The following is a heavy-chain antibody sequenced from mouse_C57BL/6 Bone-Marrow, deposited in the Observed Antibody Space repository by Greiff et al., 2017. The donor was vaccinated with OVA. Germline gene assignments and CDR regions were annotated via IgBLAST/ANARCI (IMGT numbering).Heavy chain of an antibody. CDR2: IYPRSGNT. D-gene: IGHD1-1*01. J-gene: IGHJ4*01. CDR3: ARSAYYDYAMDY. V-gene: IGHV1-81*01. CDR1: GYTFTSYG. Sequence: VKLQESGAELARPGASVKLSCKASGYTFTSYGISWVKQRTGQGLEWIGEIYPRSGNTYYNEKFKGKATLTAAKSSSTAYMELRSLTSEDAAVYFCARSAYYDYAMDYWGQGTSVTVSS.